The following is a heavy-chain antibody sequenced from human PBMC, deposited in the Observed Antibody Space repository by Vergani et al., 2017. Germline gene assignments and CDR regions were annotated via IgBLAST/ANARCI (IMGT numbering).Heavy chain of an antibody. CDR1: GGSLSSGVYY. Sequence: QVQLQESGPGLVKPSQTLSLTCTVPGGSLSSGVYYWSWIRQHAGKGLEWIGYIYYSGSTHYNPSLRSRVTLSVDTSKNQFSLKLSSVTAADTAVYYCARAYYGSGRFDPWGQGTLVTVSS. J-gene: IGHJ5*02. V-gene: IGHV4-31*03. CDR3: ARAYYGSGRFDP. D-gene: IGHD3-10*01. CDR2: IYYSGST.